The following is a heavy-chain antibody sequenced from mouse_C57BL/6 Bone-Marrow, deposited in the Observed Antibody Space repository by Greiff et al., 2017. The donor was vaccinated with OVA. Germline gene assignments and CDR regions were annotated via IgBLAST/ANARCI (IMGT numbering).Heavy chain of an antibody. V-gene: IGHV5-17*01. J-gene: IGHJ2*01. CDR3: AGRYEYDRHFDY. Sequence: EVQVVESGGGLVKPGGSLKLSCAASGFTFSDYGMHWVRQAPEKGLEWVAYISSGSSTIYYADTVKGRFTISRDNAKNTLFLQMTSLRSEDTAMYYCAGRYEYDRHFDYWGQGTTLTVSS. CDR1: GFTFSDYG. CDR2: ISSGSSTI. D-gene: IGHD2-4*01.